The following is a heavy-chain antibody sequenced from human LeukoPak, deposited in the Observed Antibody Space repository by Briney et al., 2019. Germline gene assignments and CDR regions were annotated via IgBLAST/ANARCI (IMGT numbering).Heavy chain of an antibody. CDR1: GGSISSYY. CDR3: ARAGGWNTKFDY. CDR2: IYYSGST. Sequence: PSETLSLTCTVSGGSISSYYWSWIRQPPGKGLEWIGYIYYSGSTNYNPSLKGRVTISVDTSKNQFSLKLSSVTAADTAVYYCARAGGWNTKFDYWGQGTLVTVSS. D-gene: IGHD1/OR15-1a*01. V-gene: IGHV4-59*01. J-gene: IGHJ4*02.